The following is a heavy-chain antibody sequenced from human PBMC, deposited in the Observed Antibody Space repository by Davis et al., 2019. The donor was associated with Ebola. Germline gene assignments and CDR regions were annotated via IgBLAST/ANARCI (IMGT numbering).Heavy chain of an antibody. Sequence: GESLKISCAASGFTFSSYWMSWVRQAPGKGLEWVANIKQDGSEKYYVDSVKGRFTISRDNAKNSLYLEMSSLRPEDTALYYCAKGPWKSILAVGTNYFDYWGQGILVAVSS. CDR3: AKGPWKSILAVGTNYFDY. CDR2: IKQDGSEK. CDR1: GFTFSSYW. J-gene: IGHJ4*02. D-gene: IGHD6-13*01. V-gene: IGHV3-7*03.